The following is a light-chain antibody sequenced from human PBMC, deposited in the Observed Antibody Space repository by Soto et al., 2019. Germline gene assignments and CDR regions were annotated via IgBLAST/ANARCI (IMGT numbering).Light chain of an antibody. CDR2: DVT. V-gene: IGLV2-14*03. CDR1: SSDVGDFNY. Sequence: QSALTQPASVSGSPGRSVTISCTGTSSDVGDFNYVSWYQHLPGRAPKLIIYDVTNRPSGISYRFSASKSGRTASLTISGLQAEDEADYYCSSYSSSTPHVVFGGGTKVTVL. J-gene: IGLJ2*01. CDR3: SSYSSSTPHVV.